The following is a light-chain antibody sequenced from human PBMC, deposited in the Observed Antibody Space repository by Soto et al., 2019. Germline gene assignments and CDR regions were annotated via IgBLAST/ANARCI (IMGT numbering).Light chain of an antibody. CDR1: RTLLDASIRKNY. CDR2: WAS. CDR3: QHYYTTPPA. J-gene: IGKJ1*01. V-gene: IGKV4-1*01. Sequence: DIVMTQSPDSLAVSLGERATINCKSSRTLLDASIRKNYLSWYQKKSGQPPKLLIYWASTRESGVPDRFAGSGSGTDFSLTISSLQAEDVAVYYCQHYYTTPPAFGQGTKVEIK.